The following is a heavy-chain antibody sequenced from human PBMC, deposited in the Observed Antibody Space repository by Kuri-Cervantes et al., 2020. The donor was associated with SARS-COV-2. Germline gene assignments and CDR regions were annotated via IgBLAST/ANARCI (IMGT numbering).Heavy chain of an antibody. CDR2: ISAYNGNT. CDR3: AKDSAPYGDYFDY. CDR1: GYTFTSYG. D-gene: IGHD4-17*01. J-gene: IGHJ4*02. Sequence: ASVKVSCKASGYTFTSYGISWVRQAPGQGLEWMGWISAYNGNTNYAQKLQGRVTMTTDTSTSTAYMELRSLRAEDTAVYYCAKDSAPYGDYFDYWGQGTLVTVSS. V-gene: IGHV1-18*01.